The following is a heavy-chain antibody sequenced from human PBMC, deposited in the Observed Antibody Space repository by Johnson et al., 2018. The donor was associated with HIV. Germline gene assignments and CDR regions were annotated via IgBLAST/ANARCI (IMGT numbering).Heavy chain of an antibody. Sequence: QVQLVESGGGVVQPGRSLRLSCAASGFTFSNYAMHWVRQAPGKGLEWVALISYDGSNKYYADSVKGRFTISRDNSKNTLYLQMNSLRTEDTAVYYCAKDRSRLHDAFDIWGQGTMVTVSS. CDR1: GFTFSNYA. V-gene: IGHV3-30-3*01. CDR3: AKDRSRLHDAFDI. J-gene: IGHJ3*02. D-gene: IGHD5-24*01. CDR2: ISYDGSNK.